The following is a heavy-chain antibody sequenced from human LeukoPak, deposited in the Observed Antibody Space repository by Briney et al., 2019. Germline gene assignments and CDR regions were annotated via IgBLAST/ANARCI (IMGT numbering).Heavy chain of an antibody. J-gene: IGHJ4*02. CDR2: ISAYNANT. V-gene: IGHV1-18*01. D-gene: IGHD2-2*01. Sequence: ASVKVSCKASGYTFTTYGISWVRQAPGQGLEWMRWISAYNANTNYAQKFQGRVTMTTDTSTSTAYMELRSLRSDDTAVYYCARDAGIVVVPAAPILWGQGTLVTVSS. CDR3: ARDAGIVVVPAAPIL. CDR1: GYTFTTYG.